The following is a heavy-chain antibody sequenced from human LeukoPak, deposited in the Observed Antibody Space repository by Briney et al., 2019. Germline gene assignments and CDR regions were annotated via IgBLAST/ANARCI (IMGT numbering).Heavy chain of an antibody. Sequence: SETLSLTCTVSGVSISGNYWSWIRQPPGKGLEWIGYIFYTGSTNYNPSLQSRVTLLLDTSKNQFSLKLNSVTAADTAVYYCARDRGIAAAADAFDIWGQGTMVTVSS. V-gene: IGHV4-59*12. CDR3: ARDRGIAAAADAFDI. D-gene: IGHD6-13*01. J-gene: IGHJ3*02. CDR1: GVSISGNY. CDR2: IFYTGST.